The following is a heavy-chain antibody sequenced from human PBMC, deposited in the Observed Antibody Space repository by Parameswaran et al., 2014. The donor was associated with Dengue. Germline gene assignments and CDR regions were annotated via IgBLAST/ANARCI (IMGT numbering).Heavy chain of an antibody. Sequence: WVRQAPGQGLEWMGIINPSGGSTSYAQKFQGRVTMTRDTSTSTVYMELSSLRSEDTAVYYCAREFPEGFGELLPAGFDPWGQGTLVTVSS. D-gene: IGHD3-10*01. CDR3: AREFPEGFGELLPAGFDP. J-gene: IGHJ5*02. V-gene: IGHV1-46*01. CDR2: INPSGGST.